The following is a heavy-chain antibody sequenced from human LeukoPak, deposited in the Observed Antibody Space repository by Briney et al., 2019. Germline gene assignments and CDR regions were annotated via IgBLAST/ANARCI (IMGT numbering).Heavy chain of an antibody. Sequence: GGSLRLSCAAFGFTFSSYSMNWVRQAPGKGLEWVSYISSSGNSIYYADSVKGRFTISRDNAKNTLYLHMNTLRGEDTAVYYCARGGSPPEALGDVFDIWGQGTMVTVSS. CDR3: ARGGSPPEALGDVFDI. CDR1: GFTFSSYS. D-gene: IGHD1-26*01. V-gene: IGHV3-21*05. J-gene: IGHJ3*02. CDR2: ISSSGNSI.